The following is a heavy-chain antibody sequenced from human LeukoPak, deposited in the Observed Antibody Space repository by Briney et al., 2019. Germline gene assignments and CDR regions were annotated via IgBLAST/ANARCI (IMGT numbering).Heavy chain of an antibody. CDR2: ISSDGSDT. CDR1: GFTFSSYW. J-gene: IGHJ4*02. Sequence: GGSLRLSCAAPGFTFSSYWMHWVRQAPGKGLVWVSRISSDGSDTNYADSVKGRFTISRDNAKNTLYLPMNSPRAEDTAAYYCARGSYSLGGFDYWGQGTLVTVSS. V-gene: IGHV3-74*01. CDR3: ARGSYSLGGFDY. D-gene: IGHD6-13*01.